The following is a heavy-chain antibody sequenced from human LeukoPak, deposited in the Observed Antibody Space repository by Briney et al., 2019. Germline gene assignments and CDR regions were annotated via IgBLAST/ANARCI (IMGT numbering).Heavy chain of an antibody. V-gene: IGHV4-59*01. J-gene: IGHJ4*02. CDR2: IYYGGST. CDR3: ARGRYTFDY. D-gene: IGHD1-1*01. Sequence: SETLSLTCTVSGGSISGYYWTWIRQPPGKGLGYIGYIYYGGSTNHNPSLKSRVTISVDTSKNQFSLKLSSVTAADTAVYYCARGRYTFDYWGQGTLVTVSS. CDR1: GGSISGYY.